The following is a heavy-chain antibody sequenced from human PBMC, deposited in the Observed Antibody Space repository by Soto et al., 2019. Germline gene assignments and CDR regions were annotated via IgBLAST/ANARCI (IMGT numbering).Heavy chain of an antibody. CDR1: GFTFDDYA. CDR2: ISWNSGSI. CDR3: EKDISPSRVAAAGTGIGY. D-gene: IGHD6-13*01. Sequence: EVQLVESGGGLVQPGRSLRLSCAASGFTFDDYAMHWVRQAPGKGLEWVSGISWNSGSIGYADSVKGRFTISRDNAKNSLYLQMNSLRAEDTALYYCEKDISPSRVAAAGTGIGYWGQGTLVTVSS. J-gene: IGHJ4*02. V-gene: IGHV3-9*01.